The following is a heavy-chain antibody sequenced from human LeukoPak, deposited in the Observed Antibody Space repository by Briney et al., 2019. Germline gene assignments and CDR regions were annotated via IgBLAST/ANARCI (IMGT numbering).Heavy chain of an antibody. J-gene: IGHJ4*02. Sequence: GGSLRLSCAASGSTFSSYSMNWVRQAPGKGLEWVSYISSSSSTIYYADSVKGRFTISRDNAKNSLYLQMNSLRDGDTAVYYCARDPNERAFDYWGQGTLVTVSS. V-gene: IGHV3-48*02. CDR2: ISSSSSTI. CDR3: ARDPNERAFDY. CDR1: GSTFSSYS. D-gene: IGHD1-1*01.